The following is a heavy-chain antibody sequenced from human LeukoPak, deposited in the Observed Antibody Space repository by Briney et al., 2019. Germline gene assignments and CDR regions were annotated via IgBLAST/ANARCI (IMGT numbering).Heavy chain of an antibody. V-gene: IGHV1-8*03. CDR2: MNPNSGNT. D-gene: IGHD3-3*01. CDR1: GYTFTSHD. CDR3: AREYYDFWSGYYKRLDV. Sequence: ASVKVSCKASGYTFTSHDINWVRQATGQGLEWMGWMNPNSGNTGYAQKFQGRVTITRNTSISTAYMELSSLRSEDTAVYYCAREYYDFWSGYYKRLDVWGKGTTVTVSS. J-gene: IGHJ6*04.